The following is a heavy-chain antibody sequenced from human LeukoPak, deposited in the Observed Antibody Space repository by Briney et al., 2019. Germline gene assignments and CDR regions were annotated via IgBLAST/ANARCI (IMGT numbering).Heavy chain of an antibody. CDR1: GGSISSSSYY. J-gene: IGHJ3*02. Sequence: SETLSLTCTVSGGSISSSSYYWGWIRQPPGKGLEWIGSIYYSGSTNYNPSLKSRVTISVDTSKNQFSLKLSSVTAADTAVYYCARGAYSGSYPGVNAFDIWGQGTMVTVSS. D-gene: IGHD1-26*01. CDR2: IYYSGST. V-gene: IGHV4-39*07. CDR3: ARGAYSGSYPGVNAFDI.